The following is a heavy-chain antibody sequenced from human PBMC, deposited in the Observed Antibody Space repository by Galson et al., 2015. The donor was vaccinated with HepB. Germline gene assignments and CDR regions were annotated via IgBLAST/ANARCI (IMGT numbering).Heavy chain of an antibody. J-gene: IGHJ4*02. D-gene: IGHD1-26*01. V-gene: IGHV4-34*01. CDR1: GGSFNGYY. CDR3: ARPRTVGANDFDY. CDR2: INHNGIS. Sequence: LSLTCAVYGGSFNGYYWTWIRQSPGKGLEWIGEINHNGISNYNPSLKSRVTISVDTSKNQFCLKVTSVTAADMAVYYCARPRTVGANDFDYWGQGILVTVSS.